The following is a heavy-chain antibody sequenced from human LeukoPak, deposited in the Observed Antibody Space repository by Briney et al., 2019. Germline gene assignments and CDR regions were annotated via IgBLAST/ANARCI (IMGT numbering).Heavy chain of an antibody. CDR1: GCTFTGYY. D-gene: IGHD1-1*01. J-gene: IGHJ3*02. CDR2: INPNSGGT. CDR3: ARVLTQNDAFDI. Sequence: AASVKVSCKASGCTFTGYYMHWVRQAPGQGLEWMGWINPNSGGTNYAQKFQGRVTMTRDTSISTAYMELSRLRSDDTAVYYCARVLTQNDAFDIWGQGTMVTVSS. V-gene: IGHV1-2*02.